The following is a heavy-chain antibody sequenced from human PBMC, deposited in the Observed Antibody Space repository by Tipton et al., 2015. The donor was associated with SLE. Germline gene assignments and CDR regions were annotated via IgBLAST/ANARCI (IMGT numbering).Heavy chain of an antibody. CDR3: ASGGIVAREDWFHP. D-gene: IGHD2/OR15-2a*01. Sequence: TLSLTCTVSGGSISSSSYYWGWIRQPPGKGLEWIGFIYYNGSTNYNPSLMSRVTMSVDTSKNQFSLKLSSVTATDTAVYYCASGGIVAREDWFHPWGQGTLVTVSS. CDR1: GGSISSSSYY. V-gene: IGHV4-61*05. CDR2: IYYNGST. J-gene: IGHJ5*02.